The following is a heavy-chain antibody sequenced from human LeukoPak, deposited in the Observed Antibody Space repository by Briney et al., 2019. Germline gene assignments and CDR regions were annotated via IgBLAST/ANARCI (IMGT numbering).Heavy chain of an antibody. CDR1: GFTFSSYA. Sequence: PGGSLRLSCAASGFTFSSYAMSWGRQAPGKGLEWVSAISGSGGSTYYADSVKGRFTISRDNSKKTLYLQMNSLRAQDTAVYYCANSGEEEMATIRNYFDYWGQGTLVSVSS. CDR2: ISGSGGST. CDR3: ANSGEEEMATIRNYFDY. D-gene: IGHD5-24*01. J-gene: IGHJ4*02. V-gene: IGHV3-23*01.